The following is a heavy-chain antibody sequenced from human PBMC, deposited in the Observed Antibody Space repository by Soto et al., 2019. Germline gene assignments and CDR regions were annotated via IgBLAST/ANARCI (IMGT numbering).Heavy chain of an antibody. J-gene: IGHJ3*02. CDR3: ARQWLGEAFDI. V-gene: IGHV4-59*08. CDR1: GCSISSYY. CDR2: IYYSGST. D-gene: IGHD6-19*01. Sequence: PSETLSLTCTVSGCSISSYYWSWIRQPPGKGLEWIGYIYYSGSTNYNPSLKSRVTISVDTSKNQFSLKLSSVTAADTAVYYCARQWLGEAFDIWGQGTMVTVSS.